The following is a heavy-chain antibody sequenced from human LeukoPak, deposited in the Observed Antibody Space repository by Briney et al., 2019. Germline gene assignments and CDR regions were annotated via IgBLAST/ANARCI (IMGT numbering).Heavy chain of an antibody. CDR3: ATHSGSYFGDAFDI. Sequence: PSETLSLTCTVSGGSISSYYWSWIRQPPGKGLEWIGYIYYSGSTNYNPSLKSRFTISVDTSKNQFSLKLSSVTAADTAVYYCATHSGSYFGDAFDIWGQGTMVTVSS. V-gene: IGHV4-59*01. CDR1: GGSISSYY. J-gene: IGHJ3*02. CDR2: IYYSGST. D-gene: IGHD1-26*01.